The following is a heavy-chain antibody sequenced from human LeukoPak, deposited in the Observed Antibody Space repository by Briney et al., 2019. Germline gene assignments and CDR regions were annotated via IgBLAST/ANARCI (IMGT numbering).Heavy chain of an antibody. J-gene: IGHJ4*02. Sequence: PSVKVSCKASGYPFTGYYMHWVREAPGQGLEWMGWINPNSGGTNYAQKLQGRVTMTRDMSISTAYMELSRLRSDDTAGYYCARGLYLYYFDYWGQGTLVTVSS. CDR3: ARGLYLYYFDY. V-gene: IGHV1-2*02. CDR2: INPNSGGT. CDR1: GYPFTGYY.